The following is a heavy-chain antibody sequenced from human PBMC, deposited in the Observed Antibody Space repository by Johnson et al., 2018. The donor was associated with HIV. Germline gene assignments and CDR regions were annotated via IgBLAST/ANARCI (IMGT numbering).Heavy chain of an antibody. V-gene: IGHV3-7*01. CDR3: ARGDREIWFGGVIAPGAFDI. J-gene: IGHJ3*02. CDR1: RFSFNKYW. D-gene: IGHD3-16*02. CDR2: IKEDGSEK. Sequence: VQLVESGGGLVQPGGSLRLSCAASRFSFNKYWMTWVRQTPGNALEWVASIKEDGSEKSYVDSVKGRFTISRDNAKNTLYLQMNSLRAEDTAVYYCARGDREIWFGGVIAPGAFDIWGQGTMVTVSS.